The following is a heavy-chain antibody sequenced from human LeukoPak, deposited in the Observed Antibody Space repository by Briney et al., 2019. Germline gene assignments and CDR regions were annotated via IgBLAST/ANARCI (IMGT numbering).Heavy chain of an antibody. CDR3: AKVTIFGVVIIRSGHYFDY. Sequence: PGGSLRLSCAASGFTFSSYAMSWVRQAPGKGLEWVSAISGSGGSTYYADSVKGRFTISRDNSKNTLYLQVNSLRAEDTAVYYCAKVTIFGVVIIRSGHYFDYWGQGTLVTVSS. CDR2: ISGSGGST. CDR1: GFTFSSYA. J-gene: IGHJ4*02. D-gene: IGHD3-3*01. V-gene: IGHV3-23*01.